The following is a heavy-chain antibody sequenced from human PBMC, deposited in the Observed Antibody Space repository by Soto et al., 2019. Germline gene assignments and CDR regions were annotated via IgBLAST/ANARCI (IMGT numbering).Heavy chain of an antibody. CDR2: IYYSGST. CDR3: ARGSDFWSGYYPGYYYYMDV. Sequence: SETLSLTCTVSGGSISSYYWSWIRQPPGKGLEWIGYIYYSGSTNYNPSLKSRVTISVDTSKNQFSLKLSSVTAADTAVYYCARGSDFWSGYYPGYYYYMDVWGKGTTVTVS. D-gene: IGHD3-3*01. CDR1: GGSISSYY. J-gene: IGHJ6*03. V-gene: IGHV4-59*01.